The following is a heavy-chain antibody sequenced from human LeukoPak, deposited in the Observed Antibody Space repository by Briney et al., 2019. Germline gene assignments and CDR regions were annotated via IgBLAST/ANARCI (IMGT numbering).Heavy chain of an antibody. V-gene: IGHV3-30*03. CDR1: GFTFSSYG. CDR2: ISYDGSNK. CDR3: ARDKGWLRRTYYFDY. J-gene: IGHJ4*02. D-gene: IGHD5-12*01. Sequence: GRSLRLSCAASGFTFSSYGMHWVRQAPGKGLEWVAVISYDGSNKYYADSVKGRFTISRDNSKNTLYLQMNSLRAEDTAVYYCARDKGWLRRTYYFDYWGQGTLVTVSS.